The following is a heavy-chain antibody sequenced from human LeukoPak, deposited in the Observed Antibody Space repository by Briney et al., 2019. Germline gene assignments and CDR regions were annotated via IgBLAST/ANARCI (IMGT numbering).Heavy chain of an antibody. Sequence: SETLSLTCTVSGGSISSYDWSWIRQPAGKGLEWIGRIYTSGSPNYNPSLKSRVTISVDTSKNQFSLKLSSVTAADTAVYYCASSVIAAAGTEFDPWGQGTLVTVSS. V-gene: IGHV4-4*07. CDR3: ASSVIAAAGTEFDP. CDR1: GGSISSYD. J-gene: IGHJ5*02. CDR2: IYTSGSP. D-gene: IGHD6-13*01.